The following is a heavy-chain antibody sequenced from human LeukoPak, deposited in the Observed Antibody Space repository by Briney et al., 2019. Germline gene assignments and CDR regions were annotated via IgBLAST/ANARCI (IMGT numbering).Heavy chain of an antibody. J-gene: IGHJ6*03. CDR3: AKAARGIAAAGRGYYYMDV. CDR1: GFTFSSYA. CDR2: ISGSGGST. D-gene: IGHD6-13*01. Sequence: GGTLRLSCAASGFTFSSYAMSWVRQAPGKGLEWVSAISGSGGSTYYADSVKGRFTISRDNSKNTLYLQMNSLRAEDTAVYYCAKAARGIAAAGRGYYYMDVWGKGTTVTISS. V-gene: IGHV3-23*01.